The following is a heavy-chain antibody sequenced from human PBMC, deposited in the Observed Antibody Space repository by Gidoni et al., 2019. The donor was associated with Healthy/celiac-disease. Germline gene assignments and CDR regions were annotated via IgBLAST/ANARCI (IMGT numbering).Heavy chain of an antibody. CDR1: GFTFSGYA. CDR3: AKGGPGRGAGIGLDY. D-gene: IGHD6-19*01. V-gene: IGHV3-23*01. CDR2: ISGSGGST. Sequence: EVQLLESGGGLVQPGGSLRLSCAASGFTFSGYAMSWVRQAPGKGLGWVSAISGSGGSTYYADSVKGRFTISRDNSKNTLYLQMNSLRAEDTAVYYCAKGGPGRGAGIGLDYWGQGTLVTVSS. J-gene: IGHJ4*02.